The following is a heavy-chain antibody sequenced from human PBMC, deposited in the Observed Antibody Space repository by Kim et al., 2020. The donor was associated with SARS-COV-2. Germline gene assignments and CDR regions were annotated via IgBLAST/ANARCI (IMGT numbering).Heavy chain of an antibody. CDR1: GFTFSSNA. Sequence: GGSLRLSCAASGFTFSSNAMHWVRQAPGRGLEWVALIWNDGSKEDYADSVKGRFTISRDNSKNTLYLQMNSLRAEDTAVYYCAKATAYGPGSHLIEFWGQGTLVTVSS. V-gene: IGHV3-33*06. CDR2: IWNDGSKE. CDR3: AKATAYGPGSHLIEF. D-gene: IGHD3-10*01. J-gene: IGHJ4*02.